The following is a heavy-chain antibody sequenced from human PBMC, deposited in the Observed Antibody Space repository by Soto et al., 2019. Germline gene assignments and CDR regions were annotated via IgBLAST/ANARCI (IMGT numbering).Heavy chain of an antibody. CDR1: GFTFNNYG. CDR3: AKDSSGTYYGLDY. CDR2: ISNDGSTK. V-gene: IGHV3-30*18. Sequence: PGGSLRLSCTASGFTFNNYGMHWVRQAPGKGLEWVALISNDGSTKYYADSLKGRFTISRDNSKNTLHLQMNSLRVEDTAVYYCAKDSSGTYYGLDYWGQGAPVTVSS. D-gene: IGHD1-26*01. J-gene: IGHJ4*02.